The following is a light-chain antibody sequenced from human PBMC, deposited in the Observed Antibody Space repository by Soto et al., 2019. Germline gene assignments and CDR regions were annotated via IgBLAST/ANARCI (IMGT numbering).Light chain of an antibody. CDR1: QSVSSN. Sequence: EIVMTQSPATLSVSPGERATLSCRASQSVSSNLAWYQQKPGQAPRLLIYDASTRATGIPARFSGSGSGTEFTLTISSLQSEDFAVYYCQRYSDLPPALTFGGGTKVEIK. J-gene: IGKJ4*01. CDR3: QRYSDLPPALT. V-gene: IGKV3-15*01. CDR2: DAS.